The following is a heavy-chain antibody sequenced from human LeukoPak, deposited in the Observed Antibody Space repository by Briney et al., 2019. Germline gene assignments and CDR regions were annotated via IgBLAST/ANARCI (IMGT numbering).Heavy chain of an antibody. Sequence: SETLSLTCTVSGGSISSGGYYWSWIRQHPGKGLEWIGYIYYSGSTYYNPSLKSRVTIPVDTSKNQFSLKLSSVTAADTAVYYCARGTTVTFDYWGQGTLVTVSS. CDR1: GGSISSGGYY. J-gene: IGHJ4*02. CDR3: ARGTTVTFDY. V-gene: IGHV4-31*03. D-gene: IGHD4-17*01. CDR2: IYYSGST.